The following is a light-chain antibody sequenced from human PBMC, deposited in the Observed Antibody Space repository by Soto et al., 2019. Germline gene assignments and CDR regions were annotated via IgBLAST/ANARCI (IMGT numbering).Light chain of an antibody. CDR2: WAS. CDR1: QSVLYTSNDKNY. Sequence: IVLTQSPDSLAVSLGERATINCKSSQSVLYTSNDKNYLSWFQQKPGQPPKLLIYWASARESGVPDRFSGSGSGTDFTLTISSLQAEDVAVYYCQQYYSSPLTFGGGTQVEIK. CDR3: QQYYSSPLT. J-gene: IGKJ4*01. V-gene: IGKV4-1*01.